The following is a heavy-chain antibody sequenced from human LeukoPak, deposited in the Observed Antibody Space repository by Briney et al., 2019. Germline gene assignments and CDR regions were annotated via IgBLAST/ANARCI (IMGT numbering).Heavy chain of an antibody. CDR3: ARGDYGDYVY. D-gene: IGHD4-17*01. CDR1: GGSISSGGYY. J-gene: IGHJ4*02. V-gene: IGHV2-70*11. Sequence: TLSLTCTVSGGSISSGGYYWSWIRQPPGKALEWLARIDWDDDEYYSTSLKTRLTISKDTSKNQVVLTMTNMDPVDTATYYCARGDYGDYVYWGQGTLVTVSS. CDR2: IDWDDDE.